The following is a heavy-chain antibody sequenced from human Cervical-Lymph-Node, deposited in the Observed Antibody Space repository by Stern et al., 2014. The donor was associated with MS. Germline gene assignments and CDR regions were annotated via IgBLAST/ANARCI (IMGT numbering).Heavy chain of an antibody. CDR1: GYTFTSYW. V-gene: IGHV5-51*01. J-gene: IGHJ4*02. CDR3: ARQRYFDY. Sequence: QLVQSGPEVKRPGESLKISCQGSGYTFTSYWIGGVRQMPGKGLEWIAIIFPGGSDIRYSPSFQGQVPISADKPSSTAYLQWNNLKASDTAIYYCARQRYFDYWGQGTLVTVSS. CDR2: IFPGGSDI.